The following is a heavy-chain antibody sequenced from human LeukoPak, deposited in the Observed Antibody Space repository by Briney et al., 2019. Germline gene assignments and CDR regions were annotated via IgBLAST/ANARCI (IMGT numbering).Heavy chain of an antibody. CDR1: GGTFSSYG. V-gene: IGHV1-69*05. J-gene: IGHJ5*02. CDR3: ASEGAYYDSSGYYYA. Sequence: SVKVSCKASGGTFSSYGISWVRQAPGQGLEWMGRIIPIFGTANYAQKFQGRVTITTDESTSTAYMELSSLRSEDTAVYYCASEGAYYDSSGYYYAWGQGTLVTLSS. D-gene: IGHD3-22*01. CDR2: IIPIFGTA.